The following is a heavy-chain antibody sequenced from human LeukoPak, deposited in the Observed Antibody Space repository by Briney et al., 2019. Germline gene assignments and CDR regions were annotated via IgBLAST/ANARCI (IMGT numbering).Heavy chain of an antibody. CDR1: GYTFTSYG. V-gene: IGHV1-18*01. CDR2: ISAYNGNT. Sequence: ASVKVSSKASGYTFTSYGISWVSQAPGQGLEWMGWISAYNGNTNYAQKLQRRVTMTTDTSTSTAYVELRSLRYEDTAVYYCARGGGYYGSGSYYYYYMDVWGKGTTVTVSS. CDR3: ARGGGYYGSGSYYYYYMDV. J-gene: IGHJ6*03. D-gene: IGHD3-10*01.